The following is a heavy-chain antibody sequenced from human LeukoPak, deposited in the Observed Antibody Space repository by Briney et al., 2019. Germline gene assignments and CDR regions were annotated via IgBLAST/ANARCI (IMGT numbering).Heavy chain of an antibody. Sequence: ASVKVSCKASGYTFTDYFMHWVRQAPGQGLEWMGWINPNSGGTHYAQKFQGRVTMTRDTSISTAYMELSRLRSDDTAVYYCARDPGYSSPRGDYWGHGTLVTVSS. CDR1: GYTFTDYF. CDR3: ARDPGYSSPRGDY. CDR2: INPNSGGT. D-gene: IGHD5-18*01. J-gene: IGHJ4*01. V-gene: IGHV1-2*02.